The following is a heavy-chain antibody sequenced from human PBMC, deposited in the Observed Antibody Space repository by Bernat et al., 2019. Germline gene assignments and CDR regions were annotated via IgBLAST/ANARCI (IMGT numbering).Heavy chain of an antibody. J-gene: IGHJ3*02. V-gene: IGHV5-51*03. CDR3: ARVAVVVGATAHDAFDI. CDR1: GYSFTSYW. CDR2: IYPGDSDT. D-gene: IGHD1-26*01. Sequence: EVQLVQSGAEVKKPGESLKISCKGSGYSFTSYWIGWVRQMPGKGLEWMGIIYPGDSDTRYSPSFQGQVTISADKSISTAYLQWSSLKASDTAMSYCARVAVVVGATAHDAFDIWGQGTMVTVSS.